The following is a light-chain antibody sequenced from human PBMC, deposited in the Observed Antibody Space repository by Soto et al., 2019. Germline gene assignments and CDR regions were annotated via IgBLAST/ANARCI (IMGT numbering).Light chain of an antibody. V-gene: IGLV2-23*01. J-gene: IGLJ1*01. CDR1: SSDVGGSNF. CDR2: EGI. CDR3: CSYVGATPYV. Sequence: QSVLTQPASVSASPGQSITISCTGTSSDVGGSNFVSWYQQHPGNAPKVIVYEGIKRPSGGSDRFSGSTSGSTASLTISGLQAEDEAEYFCCSYVGATPYVFGSGTKVTVL.